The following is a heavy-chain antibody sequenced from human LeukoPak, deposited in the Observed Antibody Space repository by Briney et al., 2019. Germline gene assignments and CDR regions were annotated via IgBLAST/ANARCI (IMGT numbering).Heavy chain of an antibody. CDR3: AREVWFGELL. J-gene: IGHJ4*02. V-gene: IGHV4-61*02. Sequence: PSETLSLTCTVSGGSISSGSYYWSWIRQPAGKGLEWIGRIYTSGSTNYNPSLKSRVTISVDTSKNQFSLKLSSVTAADTAVYYCAREVWFGELLWGQGTLVTVSS. D-gene: IGHD3-10*01. CDR1: GGSISSGSYY. CDR2: IYTSGST.